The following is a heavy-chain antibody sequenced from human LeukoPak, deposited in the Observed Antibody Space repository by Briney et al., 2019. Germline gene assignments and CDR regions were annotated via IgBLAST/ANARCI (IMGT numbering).Heavy chain of an antibody. CDR1: GYTFTGYY. CDR2: VNPDSGGT. V-gene: IGHV1-2*02. Sequence: ASVKVSCKASGYTFTGYYMHWVRQAPGQGLEWMGWVNPDSGGTNYAQKFQGRVTMTRDTSISTAYMELSRLRSDDTAVYYCARDLSVAAAGTARFDPWGQGTLVTVSS. J-gene: IGHJ5*02. D-gene: IGHD6-13*01. CDR3: ARDLSVAAAGTARFDP.